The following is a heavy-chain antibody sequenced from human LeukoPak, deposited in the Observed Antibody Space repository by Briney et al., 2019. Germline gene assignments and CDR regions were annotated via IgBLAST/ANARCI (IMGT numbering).Heavy chain of an antibody. CDR3: AKKGYSTGWYTDY. CDR1: GFSFNNAW. J-gene: IGHJ4*02. D-gene: IGHD6-19*01. Sequence: GGSLRLSCVVSGFSFNNAWMGWVRQAPGKGLEWVSSISGSGGSTYYADSVKGRFTISRDNSKNTLYLQMNSLRAGDTAIYYCAKKGYSTGWYTDYWGQGTLVTVSS. V-gene: IGHV3-23*01. CDR2: ISGSGGST.